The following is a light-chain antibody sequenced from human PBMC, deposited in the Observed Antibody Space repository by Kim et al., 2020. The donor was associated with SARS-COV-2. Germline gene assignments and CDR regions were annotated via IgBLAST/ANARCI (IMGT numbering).Light chain of an antibody. CDR2: EVS. CDR3: SSYTDSNTLI. V-gene: IGLV2-8*01. CDR1: HSDVGRFNY. J-gene: IGLJ2*01. Sequence: GQSVPISCTGTHSDVGRFNYVSWYQNHPGRAPKLMIYEVSRRPSGVPDRFSGSKSGNTASLTVSGLQAEDEADYYCSSYTDSNTLIFGGGTKVTVL.